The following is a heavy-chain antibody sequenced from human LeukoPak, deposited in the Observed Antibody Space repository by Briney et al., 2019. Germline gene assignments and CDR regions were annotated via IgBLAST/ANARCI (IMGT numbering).Heavy chain of an antibody. Sequence: PGGSLRLSCAATGFTFSNYGMSWVRQAPGKGLEWVSALSGTSDSTYYADSVKGRFSISRDNSKNTLYLQISSLRVEDTAVYYCAKVATWTHFDYWGQGILVTVFS. J-gene: IGHJ4*02. D-gene: IGHD3/OR15-3a*01. V-gene: IGHV3-23*01. CDR2: LSGTSDST. CDR3: AKVATWTHFDY. CDR1: GFTFSNYG.